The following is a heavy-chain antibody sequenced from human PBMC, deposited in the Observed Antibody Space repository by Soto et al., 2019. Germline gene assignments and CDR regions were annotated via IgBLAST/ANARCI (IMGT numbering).Heavy chain of an antibody. CDR3: AKSTPPQRYMTTVNPTG. CDR2: VSAGGGGT. CDR1: GYTFSSYV. J-gene: IGHJ1*01. Sequence: EVQLLESGGGLVQPGGSLRLSCAASGYTFSSYVMSWVRQAPGRGLEWVSSVSAGGGGTYYADSVKGRFTISRDNSKNTVFLQMNSLRAEDTAVYYCAKSTPPQRYMTTVNPTGWGQGTLVTVSS. D-gene: IGHD4-17*01. V-gene: IGHV3-23*01.